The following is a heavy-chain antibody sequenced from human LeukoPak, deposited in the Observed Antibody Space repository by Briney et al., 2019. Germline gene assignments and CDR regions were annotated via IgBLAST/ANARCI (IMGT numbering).Heavy chain of an antibody. D-gene: IGHD2/OR15-2a*01. CDR2: INPSGGST. Sequence: ASVKVSCKASGGTFSSYAISWVRQAPGQGLEWMGLINPSGGSTSYAQKFQGRVTMTRDTSTSTVYMELSSLRSEDTAVYYCARVLFGFSHAFDIWGQGTMVTVSS. V-gene: IGHV1-46*01. CDR1: GGTFSSYA. J-gene: IGHJ3*02. CDR3: ARVLFGFSHAFDI.